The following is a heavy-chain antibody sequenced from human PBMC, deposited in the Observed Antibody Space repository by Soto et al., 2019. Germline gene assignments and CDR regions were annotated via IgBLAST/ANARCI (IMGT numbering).Heavy chain of an antibody. CDR3: AKARGITSWYEMDV. CDR2: ISGGGGTT. Sequence: EVQLLESGGGLVQPGGSLRLSCAASGFTFSSYAMSWVRQAPGKGLEWVSAISGGGGTTHYADSVKGRFTISRDNSKNTLYVQMNSLRGEDTAVYYCAKARGITSWYEMDVWGQGNTVTVSS. V-gene: IGHV3-23*01. J-gene: IGHJ6*02. CDR1: GFTFSSYA. D-gene: IGHD6-13*01.